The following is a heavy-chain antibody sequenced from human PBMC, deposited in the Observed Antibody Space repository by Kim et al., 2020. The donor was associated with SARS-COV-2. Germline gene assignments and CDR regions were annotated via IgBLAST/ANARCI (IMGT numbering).Heavy chain of an antibody. CDR2: T. Sequence: TNYNPTLKSRVTISVGTSKNQFSLKLSSVTAADTAVYYCARGDSSSWFDYWGQGTLVTVSS. J-gene: IGHJ4*02. D-gene: IGHD6-13*01. V-gene: IGHV4-34*01. CDR3: ARGDSSSWFDY.